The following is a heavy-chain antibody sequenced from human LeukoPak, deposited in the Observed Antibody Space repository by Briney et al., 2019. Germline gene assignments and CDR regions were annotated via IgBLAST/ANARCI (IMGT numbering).Heavy chain of an antibody. D-gene: IGHD3-10*01. J-gene: IGHJ5*02. Sequence: SQTLSLTCTVSGGSVSTGSYYWGWIRQPPGKGLEWIGSMYHSGSTYYNPPLKSRVTISEDTSKNQFSLKLRSVTAADTAVYYCARGPRFGELLWHWFDPWGQGTLVTVSS. V-gene: IGHV4-39*07. CDR3: ARGPRFGELLWHWFDP. CDR2: MYHSGST. CDR1: GGSVSTGSYY.